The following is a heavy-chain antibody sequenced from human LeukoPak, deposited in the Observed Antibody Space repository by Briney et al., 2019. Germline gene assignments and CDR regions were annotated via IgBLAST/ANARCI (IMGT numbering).Heavy chain of an antibody. CDR3: ARHAKAYGSSCDY. V-gene: IGHV5-10-1*01. D-gene: IGHD6-13*01. CDR2: IDPSDSYT. CDR1: GYSFTTYW. J-gene: IGHJ4*02. Sequence: GESLQISCKGSGYSFTTYWISWVRPMPGKGLEWMGRIDPSDSYTNYSPSFQGHVTISADKSFSTAYLQWTSLKAPDTAMYYCARHAKAYGSSCDYWGQGTLVSVSS.